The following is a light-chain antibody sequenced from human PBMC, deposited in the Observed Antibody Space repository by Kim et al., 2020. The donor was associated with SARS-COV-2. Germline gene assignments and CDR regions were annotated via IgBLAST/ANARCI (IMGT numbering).Light chain of an antibody. CDR2: GNN. CDR3: QSFDTSVRSVL. J-gene: IGLJ3*02. CDR1: SSNIVAGYD. Sequence: RVTTSCTGSSSNIVAGYDVHWYQQLPGTVPKLLIYGNNNRPSGVPDRFSGSKSGTSASLAITGLQTEDEADYYCQSFDTSVRSVLFGGGTKVTVL. V-gene: IGLV1-40*01.